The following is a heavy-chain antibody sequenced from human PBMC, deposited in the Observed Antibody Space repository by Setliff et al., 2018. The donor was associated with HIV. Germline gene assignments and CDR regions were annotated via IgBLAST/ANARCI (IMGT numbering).Heavy chain of an antibody. J-gene: IGHJ6*03. Sequence: NPSETLSLTCTVSGGSISSSSYYWGWIRQPPGKGLEWIGSIYYSGSTYANPSLKSRVTISVDTSKNQFSLNLSSVTAADTAVYYCVGSTIAAAVYYYYYYMDVWGKGTTVTV. CDR2: IYYSGST. CDR3: VGSTIAAAVYYYYYYMDV. D-gene: IGHD6-13*01. CDR1: GGSISSSSYY. V-gene: IGHV4-39*01.